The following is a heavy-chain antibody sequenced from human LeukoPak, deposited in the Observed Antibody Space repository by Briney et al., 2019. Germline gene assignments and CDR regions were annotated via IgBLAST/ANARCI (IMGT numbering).Heavy chain of an antibody. J-gene: IGHJ4*02. V-gene: IGHV3-23*01. CDR3: ARVFTGSGSYSFDY. Sequence: GGSLRLSCAASGFTFSSYAMSWVRQAPGKGLEWVSAISDNGGDTYYADSVKGRFTISRDNAKNSLYLQMNSLRAEDTALYYCARVFTGSGSYSFDYWGQGTLVTVSS. CDR2: ISDNGGDT. D-gene: IGHD1-26*01. CDR1: GFTFSSYA.